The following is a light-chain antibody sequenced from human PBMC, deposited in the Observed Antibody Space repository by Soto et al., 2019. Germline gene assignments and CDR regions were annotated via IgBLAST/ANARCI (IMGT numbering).Light chain of an antibody. V-gene: IGKV1-39*01. Sequence: DIQMTQSPSSLSASVGDRVTITCRASQRISAYLNWYQQKAGEAPKLLIFDVSVLECAVPSRLSGSVSATDFTLTIASLQSEDFATYYCLQTYSPPFAFGPGTTVDFK. CDR1: QRISAY. CDR3: LQTYSPPFA. CDR2: DVS. J-gene: IGKJ3*01.